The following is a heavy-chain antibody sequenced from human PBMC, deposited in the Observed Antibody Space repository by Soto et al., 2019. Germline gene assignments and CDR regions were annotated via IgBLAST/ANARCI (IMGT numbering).Heavy chain of an antibody. CDR3: ARGPRAPPPHDYGMDV. J-gene: IGHJ6*02. CDR2: IRGRGGDT. CDR1: GFTFSSYV. V-gene: IGHV3-23*01. Sequence: EVQLLESGGGLVQPGGSLRISCAASGFTFSSYVMNWVRQAPGKGLEWVSGIRGRGGDTFYADSVKGRFTTSRDNSKNTLYPQMNSLRAEDTAVYYCARGPRAPPPHDYGMDVWGQGTTVTVSS.